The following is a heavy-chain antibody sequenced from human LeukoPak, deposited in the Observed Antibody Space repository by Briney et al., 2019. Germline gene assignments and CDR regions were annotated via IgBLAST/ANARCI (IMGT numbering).Heavy chain of an antibody. CDR3: ATLARWIRYFDWLLPSY. Sequence: ASVKVSCKVSGYTLTELFMHWVRQAPGKGLEWMGGFDPEDGETIYAQKFQGRVTMTEDTSTDTAYMELSSLRSEDTAVYYCATLARWIRYFDWLLPSYWGQGTLVTVSS. D-gene: IGHD3-9*01. V-gene: IGHV1-24*01. J-gene: IGHJ4*02. CDR1: GYTLTELF. CDR2: FDPEDGET.